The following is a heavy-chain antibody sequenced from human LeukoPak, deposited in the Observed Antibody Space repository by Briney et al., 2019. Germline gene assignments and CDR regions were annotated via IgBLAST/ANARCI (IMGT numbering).Heavy chain of an antibody. J-gene: IGHJ4*02. CDR1: GYSISSGFY. Sequence: SETLSLTCTVSGYSISSGFYWGWIRQPPGKGPEWIGSIYHSGSTHYNSSLKSRVTISVDTSKNQFSLKLSSVTAADTAVYYCARGGEYFDYWGQGTLVTVSS. CDR2: IYHSGST. V-gene: IGHV4-38-2*02. D-gene: IGHD3-10*01. CDR3: ARGGEYFDY.